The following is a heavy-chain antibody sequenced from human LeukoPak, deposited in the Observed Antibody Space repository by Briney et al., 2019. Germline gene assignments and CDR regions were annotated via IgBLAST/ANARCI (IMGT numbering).Heavy chain of an antibody. CDR2: ISSSGSTI. J-gene: IGHJ3*02. CDR3: ARGVAPHADAFGI. CDR1: GFTFSSYE. Sequence: GGSLRPSCAASGFTFSSYEMNWVRQAPGKGLEWVSYISSSGSTIYYADSVKGRFTISRDNAKNSLYLQMNSLRAEDTAVYYCARGVAPHADAFGIWGQGTMVTVSS. V-gene: IGHV3-48*03. D-gene: IGHD2-15*01.